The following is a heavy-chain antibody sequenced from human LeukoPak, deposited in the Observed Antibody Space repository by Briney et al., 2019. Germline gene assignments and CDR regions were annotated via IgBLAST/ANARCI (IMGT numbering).Heavy chain of an antibody. D-gene: IGHD1-26*01. V-gene: IGHV4-39*07. CDR2: IYYSGST. J-gene: IGHJ5*02. CDR1: GGSISSSSYY. CDR3: ARHDGGSYGNWFDP. Sequence: PSETLSLTCTVSGGSISSSSYYWGWIRQPPGKGLEWIGSIYYSGSTYYNPSLKSRVTMSVDTSKNQFSLKLSSVTAADTAVYYCARHDGGSYGNWFDPWGQGTLVTVSS.